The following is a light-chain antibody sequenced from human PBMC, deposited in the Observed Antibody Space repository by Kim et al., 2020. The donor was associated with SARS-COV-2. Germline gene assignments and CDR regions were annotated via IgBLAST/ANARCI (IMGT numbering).Light chain of an antibody. CDR3: AAWDDSLSGVV. V-gene: IGLV1-47*01. CDR2: RND. CDR1: SSNIGSNY. J-gene: IGLJ2*01. Sequence: GQRVNISCSGSSSNIGSNYVYWYQQLPGTAPKLLIYRNDQRPSGVPDRFSGSKSGTSASLAISGLRSEDEADYSCAAWDDSLSGVVFGGGTQLTVL.